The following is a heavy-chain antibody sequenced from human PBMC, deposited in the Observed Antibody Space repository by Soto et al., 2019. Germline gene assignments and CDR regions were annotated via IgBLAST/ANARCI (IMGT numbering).Heavy chain of an antibody. CDR2: INPNSGGT. Sequence: QVQLVQSGAEVKKPGASVTVSCKASGYTFTGYYMHWVRQAPGQGLEWMGWINPNSGGTNYAQKFQGWVTMTREPSISTAYMELSRLRSDDTAVYYCAREPYSSSSAYYYYGMDVWGQGTTVTVSS. D-gene: IGHD6-6*01. J-gene: IGHJ6*02. CDR1: GYTFTGYY. CDR3: AREPYSSSSAYYYYGMDV. V-gene: IGHV1-2*04.